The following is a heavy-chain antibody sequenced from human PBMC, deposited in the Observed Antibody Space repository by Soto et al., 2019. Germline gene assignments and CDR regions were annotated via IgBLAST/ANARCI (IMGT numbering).Heavy chain of an antibody. D-gene: IGHD3-22*01. CDR1: AFTLSSYW. CDR2: IKPDGSEK. V-gene: IGHV3-7*01. Sequence: EVQLVESGGGLVQPGGSLRLSCEASAFTLSSYWMSWVRQAPGKGLEWVANIKPDGSEKYYVDSVKVRFTISRDNTKNSLYLQMSTLRPEDTAIYYCARDYEVGFDIWGQGTLVTVSS. J-gene: IGHJ3*02. CDR3: ARDYEVGFDI.